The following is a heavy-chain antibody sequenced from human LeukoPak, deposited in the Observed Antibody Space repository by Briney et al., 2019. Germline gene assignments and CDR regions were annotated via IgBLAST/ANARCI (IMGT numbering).Heavy chain of an antibody. CDR3: TRDGISGSYYRTIDY. Sequence: GGSLRLSCAASGFTFSSYAMSWVRQAPGKGLEWVGFIRSKAYGGTTEYAASVKGRFTISRDDSKSIAYLQMNSLKTEDTAVYYCTRDGISGSYYRTIDYWGQGTLVTVSS. CDR1: GFTFSSYA. V-gene: IGHV3-49*04. CDR2: IRSKAYGGTT. D-gene: IGHD3-10*01. J-gene: IGHJ4*02.